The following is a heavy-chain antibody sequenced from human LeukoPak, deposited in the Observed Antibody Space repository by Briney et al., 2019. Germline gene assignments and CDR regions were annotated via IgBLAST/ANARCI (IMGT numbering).Heavy chain of an antibody. J-gene: IGHJ4*02. Sequence: PGGSLRLSCAASGFDFDDYAMHWVRQAPGKGLEGVSSISWNSDSIYYADSVKGRFTISRDNAKNSLYLQMNSLRPEDTAFYYCAKMGYFGSGSYYPGEFYFGYWGQGTLVTVSS. CDR1: GFDFDDYA. CDR2: ISWNSDSI. V-gene: IGHV3-9*01. CDR3: AKMGYFGSGSYYPGEFYFGY. D-gene: IGHD3-10*01.